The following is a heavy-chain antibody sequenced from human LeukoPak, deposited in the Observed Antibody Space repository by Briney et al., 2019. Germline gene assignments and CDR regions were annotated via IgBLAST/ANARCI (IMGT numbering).Heavy chain of an antibody. CDR1: GYTLTELS. CDR2: FDPEDGET. V-gene: IGHV1-24*01. CDR3: ATWTAIEYYFDY. D-gene: IGHD5-18*01. J-gene: IGHJ4*02. Sequence: PWASVKVSCTVSGYTLTELSMHWGRQAPGKGLEWRGGFDPEDGETIYAQKFQGRVTMTEDTSTDTAYMELSSLRSEDTAVYYCATWTAIEYYFDYWGQGTLVTVSS.